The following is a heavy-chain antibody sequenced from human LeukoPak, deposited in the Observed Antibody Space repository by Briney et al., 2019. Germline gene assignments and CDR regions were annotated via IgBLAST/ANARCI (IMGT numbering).Heavy chain of an antibody. CDR2: INHSGST. V-gene: IGHV4-34*01. Sequence: PSETLSLTCAVYGGSFSGYYWTLIRQPPGKGLEWIGEINHSGSTNYNPSLKSRVTISVDTSKNQFSLKLSSVTAADTAVYFCARDGAPGGSAYFDYWGQGTLVTVSS. CDR3: ARDGAPGGSAYFDY. J-gene: IGHJ4*02. CDR1: GGSFSGYY. D-gene: IGHD3-16*01.